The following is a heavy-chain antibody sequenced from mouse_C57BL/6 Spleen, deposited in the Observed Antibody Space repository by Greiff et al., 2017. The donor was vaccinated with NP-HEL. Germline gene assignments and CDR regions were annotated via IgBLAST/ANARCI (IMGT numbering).Heavy chain of an antibody. CDR3: VSFITTEGAMDY. CDR2: IRSKSSNYAT. V-gene: IGHV10-3*01. J-gene: IGHJ4*01. CDR1: GFTFTTYA. D-gene: IGHD1-1*01. Sequence: EVMLVESGGGLVQPKGSLKLSCAASGFTFTTYAMHWVRQAPGKGLEWVARIRSKSSNYATYYADSVKDIFTISRDDSQSMRYLQMNNLKAEDTAMYYGVSFITTEGAMDYWGQGTSVTVSS.